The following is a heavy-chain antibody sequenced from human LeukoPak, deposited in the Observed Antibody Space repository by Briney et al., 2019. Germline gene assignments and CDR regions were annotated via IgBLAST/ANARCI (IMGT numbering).Heavy chain of an antibody. V-gene: IGHV4-38-2*02. CDR3: TRTQTYYDLYYMDV. D-gene: IGHD3-3*01. CDR2: ISRSGST. Sequence: SETLSLTCTVSGYSISSGYYWSWIRQPPGKGLEWIGYISRSGSTYYNPSLKSRVTMSVDRSKNQFSLKLSSVTAADTAVYYCTRTQTYYDLYYMDVWGKGTTVIVSS. CDR1: GYSISSGYY. J-gene: IGHJ6*03.